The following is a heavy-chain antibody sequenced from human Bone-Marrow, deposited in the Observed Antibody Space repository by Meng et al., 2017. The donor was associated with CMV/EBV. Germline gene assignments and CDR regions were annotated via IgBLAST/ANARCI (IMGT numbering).Heavy chain of an antibody. J-gene: IGHJ6*02. Sequence: GGSLRLSCAASGFTFSTYAMHWVRQAPGKGLEWVALISDDGINKYYADSVKGRFTISRDNSKSTVFLQMNSLRAEATAVYYCGRTYSLYYYGIDVWGQGTTVTVSS. CDR1: GFTFSTYA. V-gene: IGHV3-30-3*01. CDR2: ISDDGINK. D-gene: IGHD5-12*01. CDR3: GRTYSLYYYGIDV.